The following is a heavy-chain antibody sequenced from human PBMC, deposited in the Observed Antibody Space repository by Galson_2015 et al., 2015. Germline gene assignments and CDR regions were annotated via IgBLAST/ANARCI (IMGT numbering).Heavy chain of an antibody. Sequence: SVKVSCKASGGTFSSYAISWVRQAPGQGLEWMGGIIPIFGTANYAQKFQGRVTITADESTSTAYMELSSLRSEDTAVYYCASYAEGRIENGYDFWSGEHYYYYMDVWGTGTTVTVSS. J-gene: IGHJ6*03. V-gene: IGHV1-69*13. CDR1: GGTFSSYA. CDR2: IIPIFGTA. D-gene: IGHD3-3*01. CDR3: ASYAEGRIENGYDFWSGEHYYYYMDV.